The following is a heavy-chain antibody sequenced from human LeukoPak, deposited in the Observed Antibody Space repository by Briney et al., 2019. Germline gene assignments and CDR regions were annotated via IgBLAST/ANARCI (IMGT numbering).Heavy chain of an antibody. D-gene: IGHD1-26*01. CDR1: GFTFSSYS. Sequence: PGGSLRLSCAASGFTFSSYSMNWVRQAPGKGLEWVSSISSSSSYIYYADSVKGRFTISRDNAKNSLYLQMNSLRAEETAVYYWAREGGGSYYFNFDYWGQGTLVTVSS. V-gene: IGHV3-21*01. CDR3: AREGGGSYYFNFDY. CDR2: ISSSSSYI. J-gene: IGHJ4*02.